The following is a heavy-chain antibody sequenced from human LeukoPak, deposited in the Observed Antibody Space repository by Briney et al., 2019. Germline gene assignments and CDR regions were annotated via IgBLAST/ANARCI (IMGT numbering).Heavy chain of an antibody. CDR3: ASGSNYDPFDY. J-gene: IGHJ4*02. CDR1: GFTFSSYW. CDR2: IKQDGSEK. Sequence: GGSLRLSCAASGFTFSSYWMSWVRQAPGKGLEWVANIKQDGSEKYYVDSVKGRFTISRDNAKNSLYLQMNSLRAEDTAVYYCASGSNYDPFDYWGQGTLVTVSS. V-gene: IGHV3-7*01. D-gene: IGHD4-11*01.